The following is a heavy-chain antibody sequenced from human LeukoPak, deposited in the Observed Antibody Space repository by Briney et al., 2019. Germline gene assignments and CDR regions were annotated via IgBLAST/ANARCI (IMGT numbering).Heavy chain of an antibody. CDR2: VNSDGSST. CDR1: GFTFRSYW. V-gene: IGHV3-74*01. CDR3: ARDSFWSGYYPIAY. D-gene: IGHD3-3*01. Sequence: GGSLRLSCAASGFTFRSYWIHWVRQDPGKGLVWISRVNSDGSSTFYADSVKGRFTISRDNAKNTVYLQMNSLRAEDTAVYYCARDSFWSGYYPIAYCEQGSLVTVSS. J-gene: IGHJ4*02.